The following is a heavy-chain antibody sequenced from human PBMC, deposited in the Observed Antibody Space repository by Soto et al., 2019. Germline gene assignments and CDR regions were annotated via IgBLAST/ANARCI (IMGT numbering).Heavy chain of an antibody. D-gene: IGHD1-26*01. Sequence: GGSLRLSCAASGFTFSSYGMHWVRQAPGKGLEWVAVIWYDGSNKYYADSVKGRFTISRDNSKNTLYLQMNSLRAEDTAVYYCASGGTYYYYYGMDVWGQGTTVTSP. CDR1: GFTFSSYG. V-gene: IGHV3-33*01. J-gene: IGHJ6*02. CDR2: IWYDGSNK. CDR3: ASGGTYYYYYGMDV.